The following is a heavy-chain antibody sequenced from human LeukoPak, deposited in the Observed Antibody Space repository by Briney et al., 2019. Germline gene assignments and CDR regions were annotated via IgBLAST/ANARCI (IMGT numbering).Heavy chain of an antibody. Sequence: ASVKVSCKVSGYRFTELSRHWVRQAPGKGLEWLGGFDLVHGDTIYAQKFQGRVTMTEDTSTDTTYMELSSLGSEDTAVYFCTAGRAYSLLDFWGQGTLVIVSS. V-gene: IGHV1-24*01. CDR2: FDLVHGDT. D-gene: IGHD5-18*01. CDR3: TAGRAYSLLDF. J-gene: IGHJ4*02. CDR1: GYRFTELS.